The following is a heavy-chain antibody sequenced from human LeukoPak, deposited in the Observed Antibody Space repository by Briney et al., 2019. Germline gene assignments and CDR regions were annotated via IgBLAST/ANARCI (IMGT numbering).Heavy chain of an antibody. D-gene: IGHD3-9*01. Sequence: SETLSLTCTVSSGSISTSNYYWGWVRQPPGKALEWIGNIFYSGSTYYSPSLKSRVTISVDMSKNQFSLNLSSVTAADTAVYYCARGRRDYDILTGYYKSQHMDVWGKGTTVTVSS. CDR1: SGSISTSNYY. CDR3: ARGRRDYDILTGYYKSQHMDV. V-gene: IGHV4-39*07. J-gene: IGHJ6*03. CDR2: IFYSGST.